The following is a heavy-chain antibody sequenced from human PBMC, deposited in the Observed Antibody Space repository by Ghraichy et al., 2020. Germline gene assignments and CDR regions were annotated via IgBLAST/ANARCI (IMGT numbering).Heavy chain of an antibody. CDR3: ARDNYFDY. CDR1: GLTFSPYA. CDR2: ITPDGSNQ. V-gene: IGHV3-30-3*01. Sequence: SCAASGLTFSPYAMSWVRQAPGKGLEWLSVITPDGSNQYYADSLQGRFTISRDNSKNTVSLQMDSLRTDDTAVYYCARDNYFDYWGQGTLVTISS. J-gene: IGHJ4*02.